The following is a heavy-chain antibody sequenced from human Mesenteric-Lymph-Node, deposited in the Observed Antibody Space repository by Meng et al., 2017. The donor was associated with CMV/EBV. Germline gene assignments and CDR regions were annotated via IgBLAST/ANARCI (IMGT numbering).Heavy chain of an antibody. CDR2: INSDGSST. V-gene: IGHV3-74*01. J-gene: IGHJ4*02. Sequence: GESLKISCAASGFTFSSYWMHWVRQAPGKGLVWVSRINSDGSSTSYADSVKGRFTISRDNAKNTLYLQMNSLRAEDTAAYYCARHSNYALPLDWGQGTLVTVSS. CDR1: GFTFSSYW. D-gene: IGHD4-11*01. CDR3: ARHSNYALPLD.